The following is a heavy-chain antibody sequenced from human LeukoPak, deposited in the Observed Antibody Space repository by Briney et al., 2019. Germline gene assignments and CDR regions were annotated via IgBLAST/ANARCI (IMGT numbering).Heavy chain of an antibody. CDR2: IYTSGST. D-gene: IGHD2-15*01. CDR3: ARGSCSGGSCDPFDY. Sequence: SETLSLTCTVSGGSISSYHWSWIRQPAGKGLEWIGRIYTSGSTNYNPSLKSRVTMSVDTSKNQFSLKLSSVTAADTAVYYCARGSCSGGSCDPFDYWGQGTLVTVSS. J-gene: IGHJ4*02. V-gene: IGHV4-4*07. CDR1: GGSISSYH.